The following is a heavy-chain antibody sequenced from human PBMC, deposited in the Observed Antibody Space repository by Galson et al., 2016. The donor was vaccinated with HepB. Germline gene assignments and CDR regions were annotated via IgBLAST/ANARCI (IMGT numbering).Heavy chain of an antibody. V-gene: IGHV1-69*13. CDR1: GGAFSSYD. J-gene: IGHJ3*01. CDR3: AAPGRGGAFDV. D-gene: IGHD1-26*01. CDR2: IIPIFDTP. Sequence: SVKVSCKASGGAFSSYDIKWLRQAPGQGLEWLGEIIPIFDTPHYAQKFQGRVTITADESTSTAYMELSSLRSEDTALYYCAAPGRGGAFDVWGQGTLVTVSS.